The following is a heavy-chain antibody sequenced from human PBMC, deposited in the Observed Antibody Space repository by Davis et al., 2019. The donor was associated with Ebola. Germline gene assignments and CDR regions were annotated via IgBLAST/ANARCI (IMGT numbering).Heavy chain of an antibody. D-gene: IGHD6-25*01. CDR1: GFVLRNYV. J-gene: IGHJ6*02. CDR2: LGTSVDT. Sequence: GGSLRLSCVASGFVLRNYVMSWVRQAPGKGLECVSTLGTSVDTYYADSVKGRFTITRDNSKNTPYLQMNGLRVEDTAIYYCAKDSLPGYSSAGGMDVWGQGTTVTVSS. V-gene: IGHV3-23*01. CDR3: AKDSLPGYSSAGGMDV.